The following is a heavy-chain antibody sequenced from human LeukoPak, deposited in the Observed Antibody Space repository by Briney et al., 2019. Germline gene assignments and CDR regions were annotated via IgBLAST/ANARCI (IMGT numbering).Heavy chain of an antibody. D-gene: IGHD2-15*01. J-gene: IGHJ4*02. CDR1: GFIFSSYA. Sequence: GGSLRLSCAASGFIFSSYAMSWVRQAPGEGLEWVSAISSSGGRTYYADSVKGRFTISRDNSKNTLYLQMNSLRAEDTAVYYCAKGYWSGGSCYSGLFDYWGQGTLVTVSS. CDR2: ISSSGGRT. V-gene: IGHV3-23*01. CDR3: AKGYWSGGSCYSGLFDY.